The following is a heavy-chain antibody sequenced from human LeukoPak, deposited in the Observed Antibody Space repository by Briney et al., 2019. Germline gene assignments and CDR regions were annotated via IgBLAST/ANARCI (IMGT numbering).Heavy chain of an antibody. CDR1: GFTFSSYA. Sequence: GWSLRLSCAASGFTFSSYAMSWVRQAPWKGLEWVSFISPSGDRTSNADSVEGRFTISRDNTRNTLYLQMNSLRDEDTGVYYCAIMHSYYDVSGLWVEWGQGTLVTVSS. J-gene: IGHJ4*02. D-gene: IGHD3-10*01. V-gene: IGHV3-23*01. CDR2: ISPSGDRT. CDR3: AIMHSYYDVSGLWVE.